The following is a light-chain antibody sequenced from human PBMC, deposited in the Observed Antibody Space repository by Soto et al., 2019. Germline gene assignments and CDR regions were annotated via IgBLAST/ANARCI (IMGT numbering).Light chain of an antibody. Sequence: DIQMTQSPPSVSASVGDRVTITCRASQDISGWLAWYQQKPGRAPKLLIYAASSLQSGVPSRFSGSASGIDFTLTISSLQPEDFATYYCLQANSLPVTFGQGTRLEIK. CDR3: LQANSLPVT. CDR1: QDISGW. CDR2: AAS. V-gene: IGKV1-12*01. J-gene: IGKJ5*01.